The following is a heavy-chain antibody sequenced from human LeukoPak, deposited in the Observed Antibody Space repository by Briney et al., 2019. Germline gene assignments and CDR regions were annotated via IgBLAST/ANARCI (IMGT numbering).Heavy chain of an antibody. CDR2: IRSKAFGGTP. D-gene: IGHD4-17*01. CDR1: GFTFDDYA. Sequence: HSGRSLRLSCSASGFTFDDYAVSWFRRAPGKGLEWVGFIRSKAFGGTPEYAASVRGRFTISRDDSKSIAYLQMNSLKTEDTAVYYCTRNTVTVHFDYWSQGTLVTVSS. V-gene: IGHV3-49*03. CDR3: TRNTVTVHFDY. J-gene: IGHJ4*02.